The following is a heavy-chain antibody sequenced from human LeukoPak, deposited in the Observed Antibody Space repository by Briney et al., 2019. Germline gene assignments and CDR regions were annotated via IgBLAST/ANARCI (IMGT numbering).Heavy chain of an antibody. CDR2: ISSSSSYI. V-gene: IGHV3-21*01. D-gene: IGHD1-14*01. CDR3: ARGYDWYFDL. J-gene: IGHJ2*01. Sequence: TGGSLRLSCAASGFTFSDYSMNWVRQAPGKRLERVSSISSSSSYIYYADSMKGRFTISRDNAKNSLYLQMNSLRGEDTAVYYCARGYDWYFDLWGRGTLVTVSS. CDR1: GFTFSDYS.